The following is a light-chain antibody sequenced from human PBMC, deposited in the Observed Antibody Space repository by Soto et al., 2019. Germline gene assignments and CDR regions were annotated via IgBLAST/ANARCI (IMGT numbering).Light chain of an antibody. V-gene: IGKV3-20*01. CDR1: QSVSSSY. Sequence: EIVLTPSPGTLSLSPVERATLSCRASQSVSSSYLAWYQQKPGQAPRLLIYGASSRATGIPDRFSGSGSGTDFTLTISRLEPEDFAVYYCQQYGSSPKTFGQGAKVDIK. CDR2: GAS. J-gene: IGKJ1*01. CDR3: QQYGSSPKT.